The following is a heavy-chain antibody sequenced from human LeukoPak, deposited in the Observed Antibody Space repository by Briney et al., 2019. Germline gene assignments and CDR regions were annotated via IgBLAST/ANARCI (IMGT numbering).Heavy chain of an antibody. Sequence: GASVKVSCKTSGYIFAHNGISWVRQAPGQGPEWMGWISAYNGDTNYAQNFQGRVTMTRDTSTSTVYMELRSLRSDDTAVYYCARDFASSSQDYWGQGTLVTVSS. CDR2: ISAYNGDT. V-gene: IGHV1-18*01. CDR3: ARDFASSSQDY. CDR1: GYIFAHNG. J-gene: IGHJ4*02. D-gene: IGHD6-13*01.